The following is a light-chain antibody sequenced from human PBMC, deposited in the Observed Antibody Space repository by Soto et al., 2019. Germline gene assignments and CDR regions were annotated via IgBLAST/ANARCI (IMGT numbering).Light chain of an antibody. CDR3: QQYGSSPWT. CDR1: QSVSSSY. CDR2: LAS. V-gene: IGKV3-20*01. J-gene: IGKJ1*01. Sequence: DIVLTQSPGTLSSSPGERATLSCRASQSVSSSYLAWYQQKPGQAPRLLMYLASSRATGIPDRFSGSGSGTDFTITISGLEPEDFAVYYSQQYGSSPWTFGQGTKVEIK.